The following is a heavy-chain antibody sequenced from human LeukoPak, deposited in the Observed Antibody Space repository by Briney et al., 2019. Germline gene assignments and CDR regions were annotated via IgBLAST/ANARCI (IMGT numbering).Heavy chain of an antibody. J-gene: IGHJ4*02. CDR3: AKAPEGKSAYALPAN. Sequence: PGGSLRLSCAASGFTFSNYAVSWVRQAPGKGLEWVSAISSSGGSTYYADSVKGRFTISRDNSKNTLYLQMNSLRVEDTALYYCAKAPEGKSAYALPANWGQGTLVTVSS. CDR2: ISSSGGST. CDR1: GFTFSNYA. D-gene: IGHD5-12*01. V-gene: IGHV3-23*01.